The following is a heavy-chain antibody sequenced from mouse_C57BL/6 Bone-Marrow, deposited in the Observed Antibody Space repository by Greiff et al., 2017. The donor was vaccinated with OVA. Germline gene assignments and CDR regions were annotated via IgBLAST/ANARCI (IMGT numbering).Heavy chain of an antibody. CDR1: GFTFSSYG. CDR3: ARHAGTDAMDY. CDR2: ISSGGSYT. V-gene: IGHV5-6*01. D-gene: IGHD4-1*01. J-gene: IGHJ4*01. Sequence: EVKLMESGGDLVKPGGSLKLSCAASGFTFSSYGMSWVRQTPDKRLEWVATISSGGSYTYYPDSVKGRFTISRDNAKNTLYLQMSSLKSEDTAMYYCARHAGTDAMDYWGQGTSVTVSS.